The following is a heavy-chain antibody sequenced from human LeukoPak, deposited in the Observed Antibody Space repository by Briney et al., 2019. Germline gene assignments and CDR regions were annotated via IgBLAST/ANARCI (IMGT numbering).Heavy chain of an antibody. J-gene: IGHJ3*02. V-gene: IGHV3-53*04. CDR3: ASTLRARAFDI. CDR2: IYSGGST. CDR1: GFTVSSNY. D-gene: IGHD4-17*01. Sequence: PGGSLRLSCAASGFTVSSNYMSWVRQAPGKGLEWVPVIYSGGSTYYADSVKGRFTISRHNSKNTLYLQMNSLRAEDTAVYYCASTLRARAFDIWGQGTMVTVSS.